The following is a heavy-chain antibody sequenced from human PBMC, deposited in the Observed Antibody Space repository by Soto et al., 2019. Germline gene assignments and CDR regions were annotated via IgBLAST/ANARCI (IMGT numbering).Heavy chain of an antibody. CDR1: GYHFTAYR. J-gene: IGHJ4*02. Sequence: GASVKVSCKTSGYHFTAYRLALLRQAPGQRPEWMGWVSTNNADTNYAEKFQGRVTMTTDKSTTTTYMELRSLRSDDTAVYYCARERNTDSSAYYSFAHWGQGTLVTVSS. CDR3: ARERNTDSSAYYSFAH. V-gene: IGHV1-18*01. CDR2: VSTNNADT. D-gene: IGHD3-22*01.